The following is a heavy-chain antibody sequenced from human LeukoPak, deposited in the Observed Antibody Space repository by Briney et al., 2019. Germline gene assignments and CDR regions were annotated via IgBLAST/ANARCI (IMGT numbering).Heavy chain of an antibody. Sequence: SETLSLTRTVSGGSISSSGYYWGWIRQPPGQGLEWIGTIYYSGSTYYNPSLKSRVTISLDTSKNHSSLKLSSVSAADTAVYYCASGASMSDIAARRRVGFDYWGQGTLVTVSS. J-gene: IGHJ4*02. V-gene: IGHV4-39*07. CDR2: IYYSGST. CDR3: ASGASMSDIAARRRVGFDY. D-gene: IGHD6-6*01. CDR1: GGSISSSGYY.